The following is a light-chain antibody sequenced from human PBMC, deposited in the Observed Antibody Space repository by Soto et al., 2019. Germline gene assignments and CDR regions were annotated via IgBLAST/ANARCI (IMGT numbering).Light chain of an antibody. V-gene: IGKV3-15*01. CDR2: GAS. J-gene: IGKJ5*01. CDR1: QTVSSN. CDR3: QQYHNWPPIT. Sequence: EIVMTQSPATLSVSPGERATLSCRASQTVSSNLAWYQQKPGQAPRLLIYGASTRATGIPGRFSGSGSETEFTLTISSLQSEDVAVYYCQQYHNWPPITFGQGTRLDIK.